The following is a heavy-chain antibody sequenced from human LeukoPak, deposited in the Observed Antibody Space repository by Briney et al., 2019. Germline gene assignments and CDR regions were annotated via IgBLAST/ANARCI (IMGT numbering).Heavy chain of an antibody. J-gene: IGHJ4*02. CDR2: IIPILGIA. Sequence: GASVKVSCKASGGTFSSYAISWVRQAPGQGLEWMGRIIPILGIANYAQKFQGRVTITADKSTSTAYMELSSLRSEDTAVYYCAREGDYDGEIDYWGQGTLVTVSS. D-gene: IGHD4-17*01. V-gene: IGHV1-69*04. CDR1: GGTFSSYA. CDR3: AREGDYDGEIDY.